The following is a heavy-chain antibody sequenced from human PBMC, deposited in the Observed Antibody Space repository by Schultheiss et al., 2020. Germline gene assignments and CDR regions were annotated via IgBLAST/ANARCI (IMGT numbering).Heavy chain of an antibody. CDR3: ARGATIAARLYGMDV. CDR1: GGSFSGYY. CDR2: INHSGST. Sequence: SGTLSLTCAVYGGSFSGYYWSWIRQPPGKGLEWIGEINHSGSTNYNPSLKSRVTISVDTSKNQFSLKLSSVTAADTAVYYCARGATIAARLYGMDVWGQGTTVNVYS. V-gene: IGHV4-34*01. J-gene: IGHJ6*02. D-gene: IGHD6-6*01.